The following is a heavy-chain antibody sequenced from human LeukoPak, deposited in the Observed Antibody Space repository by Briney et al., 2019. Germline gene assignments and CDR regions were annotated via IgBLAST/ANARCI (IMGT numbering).Heavy chain of an antibody. D-gene: IGHD6-13*01. V-gene: IGHV3-30-3*01. CDR2: ISYDGSNK. Sequence: GGSLRLSCAASGFTFSSYAMHWVRQAPGKGLEWVAVISYDGSNKYYADSVKGRFTISRDNSKNTLYLQMNSLRAEDTAVYYCARAEQLLFGNAFDIWGQGTMVTVSS. CDR3: ARAEQLLFGNAFDI. CDR1: GFTFSSYA. J-gene: IGHJ3*02.